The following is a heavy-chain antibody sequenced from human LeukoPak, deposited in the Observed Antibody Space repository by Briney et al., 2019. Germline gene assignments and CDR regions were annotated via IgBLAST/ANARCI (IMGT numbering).Heavy chain of an antibody. CDR2: LSYDGSHT. Sequence: GRSLRLSCAASGFTFNSYAMHWVRQAPGKGLEWVAVLSYDGSHTYYADSVKGRFTISRDNSKNTVYLQMNSLRGEDTAVYHCARARSGWTLGSVDVWGQGTSVTVSS. V-gene: IGHV3-30*04. D-gene: IGHD6-19*01. J-gene: IGHJ6*02. CDR3: ARARSGWTLGSVDV. CDR1: GFTFNSYA.